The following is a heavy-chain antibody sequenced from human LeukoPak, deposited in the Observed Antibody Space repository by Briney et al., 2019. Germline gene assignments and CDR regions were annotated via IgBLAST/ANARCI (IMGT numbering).Heavy chain of an antibody. Sequence: GGSLRLSCVASGFTFSSYWMTWVRQAPGKGLEWVANIKRDGSEKYYVDSVKGRFTISRDNAKNSLYLQMNSLRAEDTAVYYCAKAGSHSYFDYWGQGTLVTVSS. J-gene: IGHJ4*02. CDR3: AKAGSHSYFDY. V-gene: IGHV3-7*05. CDR1: GFTFSSYW. D-gene: IGHD1-26*01. CDR2: IKRDGSEK.